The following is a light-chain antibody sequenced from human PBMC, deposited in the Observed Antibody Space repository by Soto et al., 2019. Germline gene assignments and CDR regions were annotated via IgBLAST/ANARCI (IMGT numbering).Light chain of an antibody. CDR2: GAS. CDR3: QRDGSSPRVT. V-gene: IGKV3-20*01. Sequence: EIVLTQSPGTLSLSPGERATLSCRASQSVSSSYLAWYQQKPGQAPRLLIYGASSRATGIPDRFSGRGSGTDFTLPISRLEPEHFAMYYCQRDGSSPRVTFGGGTKVEIK. J-gene: IGKJ4*01. CDR1: QSVSSSY.